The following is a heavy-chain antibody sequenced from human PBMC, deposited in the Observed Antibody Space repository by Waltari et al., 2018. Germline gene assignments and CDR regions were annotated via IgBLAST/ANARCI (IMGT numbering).Heavy chain of an antibody. Sequence: QVQLVQSGAEVKKPGASVKVSCKASGYTFTRYYMNWVRQAPGQGLEWMGIINPSGGSTSYAQKFQGRVTMTRDTSTSTVYMELSSLRSEDTAVYYCARPPKYYYDSSGPYFDYWGQGTLVTVSS. V-gene: IGHV1-46*01. CDR2: INPSGGST. CDR3: ARPPKYYYDSSGPYFDY. D-gene: IGHD3-22*01. J-gene: IGHJ4*02. CDR1: GYTFTRYY.